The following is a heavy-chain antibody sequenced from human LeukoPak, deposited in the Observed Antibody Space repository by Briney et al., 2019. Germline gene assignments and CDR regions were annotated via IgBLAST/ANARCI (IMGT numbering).Heavy chain of an antibody. J-gene: IGHJ4*02. D-gene: IGHD3-22*01. Sequence: GGSLRLSCAASGFTFSSYDMHWVRQATGKGLEWVSAIGTAGDTYYPGSVKGRFTISRENAKNSLYLQMNSLRAEDTAVYYCARDPRYDSSGYYRVGKQVYFDYWGQGTLVTVSS. V-gene: IGHV3-13*01. CDR1: GFTFSSYD. CDR3: ARDPRYDSSGYYRVGKQVYFDY. CDR2: IGTAGDT.